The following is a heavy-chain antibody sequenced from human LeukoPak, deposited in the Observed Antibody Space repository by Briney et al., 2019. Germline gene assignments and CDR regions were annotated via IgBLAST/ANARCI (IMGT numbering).Heavy chain of an antibody. D-gene: IGHD3-22*01. Sequence: GRSLRLSCAASGFTFDDYAMHWVRQAPGKGLEWVLGISWNSGSIGYADSVKGRFTISRDNAKNSLYLQMNSLRAEDTASYYCAKDIYYDSSGDFDYWGQGTLVTVSS. CDR2: ISWNSGSI. CDR1: GFTFDDYA. V-gene: IGHV3-9*01. J-gene: IGHJ4*02. CDR3: AKDIYYDSSGDFDY.